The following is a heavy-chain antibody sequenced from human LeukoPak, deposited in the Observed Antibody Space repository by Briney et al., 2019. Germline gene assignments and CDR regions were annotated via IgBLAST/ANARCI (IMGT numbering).Heavy chain of an antibody. J-gene: IGHJ6*03. Sequence: ASVKVSCKASGYTFTTYYMHWVRQAPGQGLEWMGWMNPNSGNTGYAQKFQGRVTITRNTSISTAYMELSSLRSEDTAVYYCARGYNWRFGEFPLGYYMDVWGKGTTVTVSS. D-gene: IGHD3-10*01. V-gene: IGHV1-8*03. CDR2: MNPNSGNT. CDR1: GYTFTTYY. CDR3: ARGYNWRFGEFPLGYYMDV.